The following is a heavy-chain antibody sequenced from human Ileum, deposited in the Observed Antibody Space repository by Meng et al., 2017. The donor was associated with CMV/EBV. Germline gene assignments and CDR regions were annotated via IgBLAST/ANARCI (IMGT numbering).Heavy chain of an antibody. CDR3: AKSQDHWYFDL. J-gene: IGHJ2*01. CDR1: GITFDYYA. V-gene: IGHV3-23*01. Sequence: SCAASGITFDYYAMTWVRQAPGKGPEWISTITYSGYDTYYADSVKGRLTISRDNSKKMVHLLMNSLRGEDTAIYYCAKSQDHWYFDLWGRGTLVTVSS. CDR2: ITYSGYDT.